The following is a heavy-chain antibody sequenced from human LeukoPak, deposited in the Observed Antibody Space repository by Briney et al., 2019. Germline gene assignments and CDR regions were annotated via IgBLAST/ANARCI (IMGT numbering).Heavy chain of an antibody. V-gene: IGHV1-69*06. CDR3: ARDKVRWAVAGTRAFDI. Sequence: SVKVSCKASGYIFTGYYMHWVRQAPGQGLEWMGGIIPIFGTANYAQKFQGRVTITADKSTSTAYMELSSLRSEDTAVYYCARDKVRWAVAGTRAFDIWGQGTMVTVSS. CDR2: IIPIFGTA. CDR1: GYIFTGYY. D-gene: IGHD6-19*01. J-gene: IGHJ3*02.